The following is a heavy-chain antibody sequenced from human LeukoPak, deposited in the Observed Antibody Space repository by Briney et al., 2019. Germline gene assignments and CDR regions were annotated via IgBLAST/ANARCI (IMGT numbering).Heavy chain of an antibody. V-gene: IGHV5-51*01. Sequence: GESLKISCKGSGYSFTNYWIGWVRQMPGKGLEWMGIIYPDDSDTRYSPSFQGQVTISADKSITTAYLQWRSLKASDTAMYYCASYRGSSGRHFDYWGQGTLVTVSS. CDR2: IYPDDSDT. CDR3: ASYRGSSGRHFDY. D-gene: IGHD6-6*01. J-gene: IGHJ4*02. CDR1: GYSFTNYW.